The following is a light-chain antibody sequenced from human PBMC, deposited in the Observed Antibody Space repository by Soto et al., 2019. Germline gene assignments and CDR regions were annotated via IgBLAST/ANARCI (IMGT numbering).Light chain of an antibody. CDR3: QQYYRWPQT. CDR2: KAS. Sequence: DIQMTQSPSTLSGSVGDRVTITCRASQTISSWLAWYQQKPGKAPKLLIYKASTLKSGVPSRFSGSGSGTEFPLTISSLQSEDFAVYYCQQYYRWPQTFGQGTKGDIK. V-gene: IGKV1-5*03. CDR1: QTISSW. J-gene: IGKJ1*01.